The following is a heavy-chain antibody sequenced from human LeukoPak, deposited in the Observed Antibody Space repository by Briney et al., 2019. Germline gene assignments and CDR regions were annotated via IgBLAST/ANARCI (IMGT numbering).Heavy chain of an antibody. D-gene: IGHD3-16*01. V-gene: IGHV4-59*01. CDR2: IYYSGGT. J-gene: IGHJ4*02. CDR1: GGSISSYY. Sequence: PSETLCLTCTASGGSISSYYWSWIRQPPGKGLEWVGYIYYSGGTTYNPSLKSRVAISVDTSKNQFSLKLSSVTAADTAVYYCAGMRRETEGLDYCDYWGQGTLVTVSS. CDR3: AGMRRETEGLDYCDY.